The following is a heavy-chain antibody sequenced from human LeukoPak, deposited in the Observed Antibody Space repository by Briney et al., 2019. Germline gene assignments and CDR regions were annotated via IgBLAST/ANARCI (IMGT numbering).Heavy chain of an antibody. D-gene: IGHD4/OR15-4a*01. V-gene: IGHV3-74*01. CDR2: IDPDDSGS. Sequence: GGSLRLSCAASGFTFSRYWMHWVRQAPGEGLVWVSRIDPDDSGSSYADSVKGRFTISRDNAKNTLWLQMNSLRADDTAVYYCAGVRAGANRAFDVWGQGTVDAVSS. J-gene: IGHJ3*01. CDR3: AGVRAGANRAFDV. CDR1: GFTFSRYW.